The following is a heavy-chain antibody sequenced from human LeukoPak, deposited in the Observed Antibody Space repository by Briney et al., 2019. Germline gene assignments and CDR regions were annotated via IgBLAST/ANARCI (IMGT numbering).Heavy chain of an antibody. CDR3: ARGATAGRFSLRPTGAYYMDV. CDR1: GYTFTGYY. J-gene: IGHJ6*03. Sequence: ASVKVSCKASGYTFTGYYMHWVRQAPGQGREWLGWINPNSGGTNYAQKFQGRVTLTRDTSISTAYMELSRLRSDDTAVYYCARGATAGRFSLRPTGAYYMDVWGKGTTVTVSS. V-gene: IGHV1-2*02. D-gene: IGHD6-13*01. CDR2: INPNSGGT.